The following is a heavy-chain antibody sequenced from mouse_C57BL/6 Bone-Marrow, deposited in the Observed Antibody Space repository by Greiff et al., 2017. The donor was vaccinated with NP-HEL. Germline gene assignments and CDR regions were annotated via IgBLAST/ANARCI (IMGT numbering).Heavy chain of an antibody. CDR3: TMLFYYDYQAWFAY. CDR2: IRNKANNHAT. CDR1: GFTFSDAW. D-gene: IGHD2-4*01. Sequence: EVMLVESGGGLVQPGGSMKLSCAASGFTFSDAWMDWVRQSPEKGLEWVAEIRNKANNHATYYAESVKGRFTISRDDSKSSVYLQMNSLRAEDTGIYYCTMLFYYDYQAWFAYWGQGTLVTVSA. J-gene: IGHJ3*01. V-gene: IGHV6-6*01.